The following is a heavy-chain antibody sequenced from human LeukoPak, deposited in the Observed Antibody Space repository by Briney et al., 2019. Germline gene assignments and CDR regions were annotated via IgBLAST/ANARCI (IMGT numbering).Heavy chain of an antibody. J-gene: IGHJ4*02. CDR3: ASQWGSEPYFDY. V-gene: IGHV1-46*02. CDR1: GDNYKIYN. CDR2: INPSGGTT. Sequence: ASVKVSCKASGDNYKIYNIHWVRQAPGLGLEWMGIINPSGGTTTYAQKFQGRVSMTTDTSTTIIYIELRSLRSDDTAVFYCASQWGSEPYFDYWGQGTLVTVSP. D-gene: IGHD1-26*01.